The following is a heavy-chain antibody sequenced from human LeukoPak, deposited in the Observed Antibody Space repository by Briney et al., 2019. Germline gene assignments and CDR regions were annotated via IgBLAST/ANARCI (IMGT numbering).Heavy chain of an antibody. D-gene: IGHD3-22*01. V-gene: IGHV3-48*01. J-gene: IGHJ4*02. CDR1: GFTFSSYS. Sequence: GGSLRLSCAASGFTFSSYSMNWVRQAPGKGLEWVSYISSSSSTIYYADSVKGRFTISRDNAKNSLYLQMNSLRAEDTALYYCAKLEYYFDSTGYFDYWGQGTLVTVSS. CDR2: ISSSSSTI. CDR3: AKLEYYFDSTGYFDY.